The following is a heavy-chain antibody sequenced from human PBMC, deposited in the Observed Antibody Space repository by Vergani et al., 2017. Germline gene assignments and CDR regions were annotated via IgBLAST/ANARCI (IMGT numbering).Heavy chain of an antibody. CDR1: GFTFSTYA. CDR2: LTGGGGST. D-gene: IGHD3-16*01. CDR3: VKDAGGNENVFDS. Sequence: EVQLLESGGSLKQPGGSVRLSCAASGFTFSTYAMHWVRQAPGKGLGWVSALTGGGGSTYYADSIKGRFIISRDNSRDTLYLKMNSLRPEDTATYYCVKDAGGNENVFDSWGQGTRVTVSS. J-gene: IGHJ4*02. V-gene: IGHV3-23*01.